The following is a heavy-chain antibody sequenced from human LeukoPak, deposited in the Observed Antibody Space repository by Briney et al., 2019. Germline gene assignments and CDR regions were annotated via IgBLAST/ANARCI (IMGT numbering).Heavy chain of an antibody. J-gene: IGHJ4*02. D-gene: IGHD3-10*01. CDR1: GGSISSSSYY. Sequence: SETLSLTCTVSGGSISSSSYYWGWIRQPPGKGLEWIGSIYYSGSTYYNPSLKSRVTISVDTSKNQFSLKPNSLTAAETAVYYCARQYGSGSSYTPVVDLWGQGTMVTVSS. V-gene: IGHV4-39*01. CDR2: IYYSGST. CDR3: ARQYGSGSSYTPVVDL.